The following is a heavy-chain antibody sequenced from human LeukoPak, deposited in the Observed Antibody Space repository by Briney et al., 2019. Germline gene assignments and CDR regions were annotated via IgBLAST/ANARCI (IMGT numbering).Heavy chain of an antibody. CDR2: INPNSGGT. D-gene: IGHD3-22*01. Sequence: ASVKVSCKASGYTFTGYYMHWVRQAPGQGLEWMGWINPNSGGTNYVQKFQGRVTMTRDTSISTAYMELSRLRSDDTAVYYCARGGITMIVVATFDYWGQGTLVTVSS. J-gene: IGHJ4*02. CDR3: ARGGITMIVVATFDY. V-gene: IGHV1-2*02. CDR1: GYTFTGYY.